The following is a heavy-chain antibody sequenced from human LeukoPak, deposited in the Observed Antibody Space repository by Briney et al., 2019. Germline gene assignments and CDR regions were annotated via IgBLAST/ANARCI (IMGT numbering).Heavy chain of an antibody. CDR2: IIPIFGTA. CDR3: ASSTAMDPGNFDY. D-gene: IGHD5-18*01. J-gene: IGHJ4*02. CDR1: GGTFSSYA. V-gene: IGHV1-69*05. Sequence: ASVKVSCKASGGTFSSYAISWVRQAPGQGLEWMGGIIPIFGTANYAQKFQGRVTITTDESTSTAYMELSSLRSEDTAVYYCASSTAMDPGNFDYWGQGTLVTVSS.